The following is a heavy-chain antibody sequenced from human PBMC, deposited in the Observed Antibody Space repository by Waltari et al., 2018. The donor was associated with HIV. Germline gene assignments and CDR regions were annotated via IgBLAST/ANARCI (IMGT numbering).Heavy chain of an antibody. Sequence: QVQLVQSGAVVKKPGASVKVSSKTSGYTFSDNYIHWMRQAPGQGPEWMGWINPNGGGTNYAQRFQDRVTLTRDTHISPVFMDLSRLASDDTAVYYCARVPQGRLGELSTYYFDYWGQGSLVIVSS. J-gene: IGHJ4*02. CDR3: ARVPQGRLGELSTYYFDY. CDR2: INPNGGGT. CDR1: GYTFSDNY. V-gene: IGHV1-2*02. D-gene: IGHD3-16*01.